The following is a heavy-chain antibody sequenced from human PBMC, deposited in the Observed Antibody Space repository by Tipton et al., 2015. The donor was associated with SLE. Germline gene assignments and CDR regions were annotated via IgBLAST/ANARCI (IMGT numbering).Heavy chain of an antibody. J-gene: IGHJ4*02. CDR3: AGDSSGSYYDRGGYYQLANRHFDL. D-gene: IGHD3-22*01. V-gene: IGHV4-61*01. Sequence: LRLSCTVSGDSFSSGSSSWNWIRQFPGKGLEWIGNVYYSGTTNYNPSLKSRVTISVDTSTNRLSLRLSSVTAADTAVYYCAGDSSGSYYDRGGYYQLANRHFDLWGRGILVSVSS. CDR1: GDSFSSGSSS. CDR2: VYYSGTT.